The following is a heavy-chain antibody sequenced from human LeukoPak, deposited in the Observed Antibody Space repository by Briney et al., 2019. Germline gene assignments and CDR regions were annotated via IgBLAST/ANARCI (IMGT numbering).Heavy chain of an antibody. CDR3: ATDLGSRPEGYYFDY. J-gene: IGHJ4*02. D-gene: IGHD1-14*01. CDR1: GYTLTELS. CDR2: FDPEDGET. Sequence: ASVKVSCKVSGYTLTELSMHRVRQAPGKGLEWMGGFDPEDGETIYAQKFQGRVTMTEDTSTDTAYMELSSLRSEDTAVYYCATDLGSRPEGYYFDYWGQGTLVTVSS. V-gene: IGHV1-24*01.